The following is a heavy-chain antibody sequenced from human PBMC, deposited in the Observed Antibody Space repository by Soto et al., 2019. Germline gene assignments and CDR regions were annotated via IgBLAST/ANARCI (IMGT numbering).Heavy chain of an antibody. CDR3: ARDKITGLFDY. CDR2: IHHSRGT. CDR1: GGSISDDKW. V-gene: IGHV4-4*02. D-gene: IGHD2-8*02. Sequence: SETLSLTCAVSGGSISDDKWWSWVRQPPGKGLEWIGEIHHSRGTNYNPSLKSRVTISVDKCKNQFSLKLTSVTAADTAVYYCARDKITGLFDYWGQGTLVTVSS. J-gene: IGHJ4*02.